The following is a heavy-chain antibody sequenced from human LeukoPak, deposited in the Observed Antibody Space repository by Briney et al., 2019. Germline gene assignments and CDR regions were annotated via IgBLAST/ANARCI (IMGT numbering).Heavy chain of an antibody. V-gene: IGHV3-30*18. CDR1: GFTFSSYG. D-gene: IGHD3-3*01. Sequence: QTGGSLRLSCAASGFTFSSYGMHWVRQAPGKGLEWVAVISYDGSNKYYADSVKGRFTISRDNSKNTLYLQMNSLRAEDTALYYCAKVLEVWAHETYYFDYWGQGTLVTVSS. CDR3: AKVLEVWAHETYYFDY. J-gene: IGHJ4*02. CDR2: ISYDGSNK.